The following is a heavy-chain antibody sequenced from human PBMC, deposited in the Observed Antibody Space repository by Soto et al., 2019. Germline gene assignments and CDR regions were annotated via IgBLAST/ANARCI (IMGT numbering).Heavy chain of an antibody. CDR3: AKRWELLG. D-gene: IGHD2-15*01. CDR2: IKSKTDGGTT. J-gene: IGHJ4*02. CDR1: GFTFSNAW. Sequence: KAGGSLRLSCAASGFTFSNAWMTWVRQAPGKGLEWVGLIKSKTDGGTTDYAAPVKGRFTISRDDSKNTLYLQMNSLKTEDTAVYYCAKRWELLGGGEGTLVTVSS. V-gene: IGHV3-15*01.